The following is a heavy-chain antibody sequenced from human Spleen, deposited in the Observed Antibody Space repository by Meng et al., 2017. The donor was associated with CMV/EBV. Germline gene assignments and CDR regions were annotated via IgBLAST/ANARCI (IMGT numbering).Heavy chain of an antibody. CDR3: ARELEGIVVVPAAIIDY. Sequence: ASVKVSCKASGYTFTSYGISWVRQAPGQGLEWMGWINPNSGDTNYLQKFQGRVTMTRDRSISTAYMELSRLRSDDTAVYYCARELEGIVVVPAAIIDYWGQGTLVTVSS. J-gene: IGHJ4*02. V-gene: IGHV1-2*02. CDR2: INPNSGDT. D-gene: IGHD2-2*02. CDR1: GYTFTSYG.